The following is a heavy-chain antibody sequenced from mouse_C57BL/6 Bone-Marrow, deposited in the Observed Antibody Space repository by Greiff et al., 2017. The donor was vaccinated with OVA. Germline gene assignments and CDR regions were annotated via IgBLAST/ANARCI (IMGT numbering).Heavy chain of an antibody. J-gene: IGHJ3*01. D-gene: IGHD1-1*01. CDR1: GYTFTDYE. V-gene: IGHV1-15*01. Sequence: VQLQQSGAELVRPGASVTLSCKASGYTFTDYEMHWVKQTPVHGLEWIGAIDPETGGTAYNQKFKGKAILTADKSSSTAYMELRSLTSEDSAVYYVTRYYYGSSYPAWFAYWGQGTLVTVSA. CDR2: IDPETGGT. CDR3: TRYYYGSSYPAWFAY.